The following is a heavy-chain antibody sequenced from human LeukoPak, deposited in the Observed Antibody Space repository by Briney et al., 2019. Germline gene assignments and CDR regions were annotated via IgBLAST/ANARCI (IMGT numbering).Heavy chain of an antibody. D-gene: IGHD2-15*01. CDR2: IYYSGNT. CDR3: STLAVSTWAVVY. V-gene: IGHV4-34*01. CDR1: GGSFSGYY. J-gene: IGHJ4*02. Sequence: SETLSLTCAVYGGSFSGYYWSWIRQPPGKGLEWIGNIYYSGNTYYNPSLKSRVTISVDTSKNQFSLRLSSVTAADTAVYYCSTLAVSTWAVVYWGQGTLVTVSS.